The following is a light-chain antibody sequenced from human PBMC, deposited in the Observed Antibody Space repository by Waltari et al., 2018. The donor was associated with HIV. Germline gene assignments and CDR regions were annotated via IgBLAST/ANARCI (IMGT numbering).Light chain of an antibody. CDR1: NIGSTR. CDR3: QVWESSTDDHQVV. V-gene: IGLV3-21*02. J-gene: IGLJ2*01. CDR2: DDR. Sequence: SYVLTQPPSVSVAPGQTARMTCGGNNIGSTRLHWYQQKPGQAPVLVVYDDRDRPSGIPERFSGSNFGNTATLTITRVEAGDEADYYCQVWESSTDDHQVVFAGGTKLTVL.